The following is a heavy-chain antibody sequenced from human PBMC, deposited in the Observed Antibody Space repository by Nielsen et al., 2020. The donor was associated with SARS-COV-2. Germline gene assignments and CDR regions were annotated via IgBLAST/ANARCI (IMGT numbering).Heavy chain of an antibody. CDR3: VNCRTSWLDDDLDDI. Sequence: GGSLRLSCSASGFCFSIHAMHWVRQAPGKGLEFVSVINSRGDKRYYADTVEDRFTISRDNSKNTLYLEMSRLRPEDTAVYYCVNCRTSWLDDDLDDIWGQGTMVTVSA. J-gene: IGHJ3*02. D-gene: IGHD6-13*01. CDR2: INSRGDKR. V-gene: IGHV3-64D*08. CDR1: GFCFSIHA.